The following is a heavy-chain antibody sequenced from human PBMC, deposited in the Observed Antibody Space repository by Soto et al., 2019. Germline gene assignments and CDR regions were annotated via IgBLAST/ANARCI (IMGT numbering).Heavy chain of an antibody. J-gene: IGHJ3*02. CDR3: ARESRSRDGSGWYNAGFDI. D-gene: IGHD6-19*01. V-gene: IGHV1-46*01. Sequence: QVQLVQSGAEVKKPGASVKVSCKASGYTFTSYYMHWGRQAPGQGREWMGIINPSGGSTSYAEKFQGRVTMTRDTPTSTVYMELSSLRSEDTAVYYWARESRSRDGSGWYNAGFDIWGQGTMVTVSS. CDR1: GYTFTSYY. CDR2: INPSGGST.